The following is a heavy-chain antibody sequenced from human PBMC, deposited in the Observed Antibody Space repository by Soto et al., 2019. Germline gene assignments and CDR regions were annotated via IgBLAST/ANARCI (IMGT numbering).Heavy chain of an antibody. CDR3: ARDCSGGSCSPFYFYYGMDV. V-gene: IGHV4-31*03. J-gene: IGHJ6*02. Sequence: PSETLSLTCTVSGGSISSGGYYWSWIRQHPGKGLEWIGYIYYSGSTYYNPSLKSRVTISVDTSKNQFSLKLSSVTAADTVVYYCARDCSGGSCSPFYFYYGMDVWGQGTPVTVSS. CDR2: IYYSGST. D-gene: IGHD2-15*01. CDR1: GGSISSGGYY.